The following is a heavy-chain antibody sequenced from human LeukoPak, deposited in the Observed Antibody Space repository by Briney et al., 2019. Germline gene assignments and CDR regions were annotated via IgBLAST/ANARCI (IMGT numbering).Heavy chain of an antibody. CDR3: ARGPPGENCGDESYSVILDY. Sequence: GASVKVSCKASGYTFTSYYMHWVRQAPGQGLEWVGIINPSGASTSYAQSVQGRVTMTRDTSTSTVYMELSRLTTEDTAVYYCARGPPGENCGDESYSVILDYWGQGTLVTVST. CDR1: GYTFTSYY. CDR2: INPSGAST. V-gene: IGHV1-46*01. D-gene: IGHD2-21*01. J-gene: IGHJ4*02.